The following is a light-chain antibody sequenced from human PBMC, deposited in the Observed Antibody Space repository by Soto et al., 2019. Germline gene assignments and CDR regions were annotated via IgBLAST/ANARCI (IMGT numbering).Light chain of an antibody. J-gene: IGLJ1*01. CDR1: SSDVGGYNY. CDR2: DVS. V-gene: IGLV2-14*01. CDR3: SSYTSSPYV. Sequence: QSVLTQPSPLSGSPGQSSTLSCPGTSSDVGGYNYVSWYQQHPGKAPKLMIYDVSNRPSGVSNRFSGSKSGNTASLTISGLQAEDEADYYCSSYTSSPYVFGTGTKVTVL.